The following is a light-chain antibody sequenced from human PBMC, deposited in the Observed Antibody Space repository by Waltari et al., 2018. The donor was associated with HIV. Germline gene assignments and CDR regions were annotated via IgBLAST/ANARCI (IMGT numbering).Light chain of an antibody. Sequence: QSVLTQPPSASGTPGQRVTMSCSGSSSNNGSNTVNWYQQLPGTAPNLRMYSNNQRPSGVPDRSSGSKSGTSASLAISGLQSEDDADYYCAAWDDSLNGVIFGGGTKLTVL. CDR1: SSNNGSNT. CDR3: AAWDDSLNGVI. CDR2: SNN. V-gene: IGLV1-44*01. J-gene: IGLJ2*01.